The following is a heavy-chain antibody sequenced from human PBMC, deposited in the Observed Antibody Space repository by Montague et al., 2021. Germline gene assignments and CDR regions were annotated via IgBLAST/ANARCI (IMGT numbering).Heavy chain of an antibody. D-gene: IGHD1-1*01. CDR3: ARDTTTDGFDI. Sequence: SETLSLTCTVSSGSIFHAHWSWVRQPPGKGLEWLGSMFYGGATSNNPSLKGRVTMSIDTSTNQFSLKLSSVTAADTAVYYCARDTTTDGFDIWGRGTMVTVSS. CDR2: MFYGGAT. CDR1: SGSIFHAH. V-gene: IGHV4-59*01. J-gene: IGHJ3*02.